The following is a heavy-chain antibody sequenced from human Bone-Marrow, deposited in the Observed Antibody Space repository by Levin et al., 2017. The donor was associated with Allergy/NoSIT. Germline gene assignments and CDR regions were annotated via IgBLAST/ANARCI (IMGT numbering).Heavy chain of an antibody. CDR2: IMPIYDST. D-gene: IGHD7-27*01. J-gene: IGHJ4*02. Sequence: SVKVSCKASGGSSSRSGFAWVRQAPGQGLEWMGGIMPIYDSTAYPQKFRDRVTISADESTSTIFLELRSLTSEDTAMYYCVKRADAAQLGDPYFDYWGQGTLITVSS. CDR3: VKRADAAQLGDPYFDY. CDR1: GGSSSRSG. V-gene: IGHV1-69*13.